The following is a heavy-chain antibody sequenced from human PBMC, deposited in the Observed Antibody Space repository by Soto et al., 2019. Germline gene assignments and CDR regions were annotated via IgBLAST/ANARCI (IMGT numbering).Heavy chain of an antibody. CDR1: GGPFRSYA. D-gene: IGHD5-12*01. CDR2: IIPIFGTA. V-gene: IGHV1-69*13. J-gene: IGHJ4*02. Sequence: GASVKVSCRASGGPFRSYAISWVRHAPGQGLEWMGGIIPIFGTATYAQKFQGRVTITADESTSTAYMELSSLRSEDTAVYYCASGLRDGYNSIPSADYWGQGTLVTVSS. CDR3: ASGLRDGYNSIPSADY.